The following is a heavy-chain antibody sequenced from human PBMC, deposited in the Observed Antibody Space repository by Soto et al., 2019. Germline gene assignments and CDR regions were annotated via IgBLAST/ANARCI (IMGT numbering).Heavy chain of an antibody. CDR3: ATYSSSWYAIDY. D-gene: IGHD6-13*01. Sequence: QVQLVQSGAEVKKPGSSVKVSCKASGGTFSSYTISWVRQAPGQGLEWMGRIIPILGIANYAQKFQGRVTITADKSTSTAYMELSSLRCEDTAVYYCATYSSSWYAIDYWGQGTLVTVSS. V-gene: IGHV1-69*02. J-gene: IGHJ4*02. CDR2: IIPILGIA. CDR1: GGTFSSYT.